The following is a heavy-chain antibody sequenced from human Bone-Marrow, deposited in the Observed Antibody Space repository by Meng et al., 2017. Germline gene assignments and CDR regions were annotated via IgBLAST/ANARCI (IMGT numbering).Heavy chain of an antibody. Sequence: QVRLKGSGPGSVSPSGTLSLTCVVSGGSISSIDWWSWVRQPPGKGLEWIGEIYHGGDTNYNPSLKSRVTIAIDKSKNQFSLKLSSVTAADTAVYYCASWIYSCGWQWGQGALVTVSS. V-gene: IGHV4/OR15-8*02. J-gene: IGHJ4*02. CDR2: IYHGGDT. D-gene: IGHD6-19*01. CDR1: GGSISSIDW. CDR3: ASWIYSCGWQ.